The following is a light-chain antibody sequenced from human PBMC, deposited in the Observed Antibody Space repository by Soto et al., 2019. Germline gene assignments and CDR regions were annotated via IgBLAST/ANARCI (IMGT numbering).Light chain of an antibody. V-gene: IGKV3-20*01. CDR2: GAS. CDR1: QSVSSSY. CDR3: QQYCSSPQT. Sequence: EIVLTQSPGTLSLSPGERATLSCSASQSVSSSYLAWYQQKPGQAPRLLIYGASSRDTSIPDRFSGSGSVTHFSLNISRLEPEDFAVYYCQQYCSSPQTFGHATHVDIQ. J-gene: IGKJ1*01.